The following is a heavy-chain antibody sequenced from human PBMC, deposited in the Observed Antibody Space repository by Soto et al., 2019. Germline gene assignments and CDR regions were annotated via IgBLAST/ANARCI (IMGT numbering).Heavy chain of an antibody. J-gene: IGHJ5*02. CDR2: AYYNGGT. CDR3: SKWYGRDWYLR. Sequence: AKTRSLARTVSDASIGSRSYYWAWIRLHQGKGLEWIGSAYYNGGTFYNPSLKSRVTISVDTANNHFSLKLNSVTAADTALYYCSKWYGRDWYLRSVHGT. V-gene: IGHV4-39*02. D-gene: IGHD3-10*01. CDR1: DASIGSRSYY.